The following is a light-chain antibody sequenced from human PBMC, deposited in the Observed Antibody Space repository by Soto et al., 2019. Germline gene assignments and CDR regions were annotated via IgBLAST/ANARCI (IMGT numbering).Light chain of an antibody. CDR2: NNN. V-gene: IGLV1-47*01. Sequence: QSVLTQPPSASGTPGQRVTISCSGSSSNIGTNSVYWYQQLPGTAPKLLIYNNNQRPSGVPDRFSGSKSDTSASLAISGLRSEDEADYHRAAWDDSLIGVVFGGGTKLTVL. J-gene: IGLJ2*01. CDR3: AAWDDSLIGVV. CDR1: SSNIGTNS.